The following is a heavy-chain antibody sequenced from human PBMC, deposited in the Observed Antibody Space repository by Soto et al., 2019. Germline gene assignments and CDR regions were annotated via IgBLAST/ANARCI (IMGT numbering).Heavy chain of an antibody. D-gene: IGHD6-19*01. J-gene: IGHJ4*02. CDR1: GGSIISYY. CDR3: ARHSRRSGGRYFDY. CDR2: IYYSGST. V-gene: IGHV4-59*01. Sequence: SETLSLTCSVSGGSIISYYWSWIRQPPGKGLEWIGYIYYSGSTNYNPSLKSRVTISVDTSKNQFSLKLSSVTAADTAVYYCARHSRRSGGRYFDYWGQGTLVTVSS.